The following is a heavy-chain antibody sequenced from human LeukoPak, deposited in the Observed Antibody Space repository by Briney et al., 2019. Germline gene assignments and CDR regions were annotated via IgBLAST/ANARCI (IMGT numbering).Heavy chain of an antibody. Sequence: GASVKVSCKASGGTFSSYAISWVRQAPGQGLEWMGGIIPIFGTANYAQKFQGRVTITADEPTSTAYMELSSLSSEDTAVYYCARDLAHYYDSSGHPNQAPAFDIWGQGTMVTVSS. CDR1: GGTFSSYA. CDR2: IIPIFGTA. V-gene: IGHV1-69*13. CDR3: ARDLAHYYDSSGHPNQAPAFDI. J-gene: IGHJ3*02. D-gene: IGHD3-22*01.